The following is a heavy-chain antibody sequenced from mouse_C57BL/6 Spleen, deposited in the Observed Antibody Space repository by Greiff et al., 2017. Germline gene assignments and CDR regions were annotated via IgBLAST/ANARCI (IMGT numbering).Heavy chain of an antibody. J-gene: IGHJ4*01. D-gene: IGHD1-1*01. V-gene: IGHV5-17*01. Sequence: EVQLVESGGGLVKPGGSLKLSCAASGFTFSDYGMHWVRQAPEKGLEWVAYISSGSSTIYSADTVKGRFTISRDNAKNTLFLQLTSLRSEDTAMYYCARRTTVVATDYAMDYWGQGTSVTVSS. CDR2: ISSGSSTI. CDR3: ARRTTVVATDYAMDY. CDR1: GFTFSDYG.